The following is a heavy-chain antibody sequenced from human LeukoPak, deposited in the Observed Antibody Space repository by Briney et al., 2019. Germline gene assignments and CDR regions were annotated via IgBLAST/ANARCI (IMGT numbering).Heavy chain of an antibody. Sequence: PSETLSLTCTVSGGSISSYYWSWIRQPPGKGLEWIGYIYYSGSTNHNASLKSRVTISVDTSKNQFSLKVTSVTAADTAVYYCARGSSGTYSSWVDYWGQGTLVTVSS. J-gene: IGHJ4*02. CDR3: ARGSSGTYSSWVDY. CDR1: GGSISSYY. CDR2: IYYSGST. V-gene: IGHV4-59*01. D-gene: IGHD3-10*01.